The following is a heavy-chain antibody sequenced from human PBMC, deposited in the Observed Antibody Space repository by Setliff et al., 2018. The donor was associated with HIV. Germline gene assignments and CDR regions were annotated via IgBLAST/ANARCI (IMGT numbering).Heavy chain of an antibody. CDR2: IGTYNGDT. V-gene: IGHV1-18*01. Sequence: ASVKVSCKASGYTFTSSGITWVRQAPGQGLEWMGWIGTYNGDTNYAQKFQGRVTMTTDTSTSTAYMELRSLRAEDTAVYYCARVGYSGWPLEDWGQGTLVTVSS. CDR1: GYTFTSSG. CDR3: ARVGYSGWPLED. D-gene: IGHD5-12*01. J-gene: IGHJ4*02.